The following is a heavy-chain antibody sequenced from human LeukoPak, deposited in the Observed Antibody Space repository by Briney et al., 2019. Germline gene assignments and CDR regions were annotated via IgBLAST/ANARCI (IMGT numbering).Heavy chain of an antibody. V-gene: IGHV3-7*01. CDR1: GFTFSSYW. J-gene: IGHJ4*02. CDR3: ARDRYIGKPGTEDY. CDR2: IGEGGSEK. D-gene: IGHD6-13*01. Sequence: PGGPLRLSCAASGFTFSSYWMSWVRQAPGKGLEWVSNIGEGGSEKYYVDSVKGRFTISRDNAKNSLYLQMNSLRAEDTAVYYCARDRYIGKPGTEDYWGQGTLVTVSS.